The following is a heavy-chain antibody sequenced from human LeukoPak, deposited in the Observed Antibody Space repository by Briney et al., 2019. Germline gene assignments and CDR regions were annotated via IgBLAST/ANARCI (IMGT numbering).Heavy chain of an antibody. CDR1: GGSFSGYY. CDR3: ARRYSVVYATFDY. V-gene: IGHV4-34*01. D-gene: IGHD2-8*02. J-gene: IGHJ4*02. CDR2: INHSGST. Sequence: SETLSLTCAVYGGSFSGYYWSWIRPPPGKGLEWIGEINHSGSTNYNPSLKSRVTISVDTSKNQFSLKLSSVTAADTAVYYCARRYSVVYATFDYWGQGTLVTVSS.